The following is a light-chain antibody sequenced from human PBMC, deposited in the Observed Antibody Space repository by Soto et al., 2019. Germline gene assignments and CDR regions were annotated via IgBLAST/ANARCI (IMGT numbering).Light chain of an antibody. J-gene: IGLJ2*01. Sequence: QSALTQPPSASGSPGQSVTISCTGTSSDVGGYNYVSWYQQHPGKAPKLMIYEVSKRPSGVPDRFSGSKSGNTASLTVSGLQAEDEADYFRSSYASSKHFGVFGGRNQPAVL. CDR1: SSDVGGYNY. V-gene: IGLV2-8*01. CDR3: SSYASSKHFGV. CDR2: EVS.